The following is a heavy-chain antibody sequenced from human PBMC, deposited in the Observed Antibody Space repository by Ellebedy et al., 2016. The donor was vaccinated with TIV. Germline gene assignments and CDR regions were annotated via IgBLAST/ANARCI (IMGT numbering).Heavy chain of an antibody. D-gene: IGHD2-2*01. CDR1: GCTFTSYG. Sequence: ASVKVSCKASGCTFTSYGISWVRQAPGQGLERMGWISAYNGNKNYAQKLQGRVTMTKDTSTSTAYMELRSLRSDDTAVYYCAIDSPLKYTSSTSKSYYYYGMDVWGQGTTVTVSS. V-gene: IGHV1-18*01. CDR2: ISAYNGNK. J-gene: IGHJ6*02. CDR3: AIDSPLKYTSSTSKSYYYYGMDV.